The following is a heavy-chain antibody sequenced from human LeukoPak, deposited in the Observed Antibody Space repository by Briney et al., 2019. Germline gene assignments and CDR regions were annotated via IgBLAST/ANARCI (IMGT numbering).Heavy chain of an antibody. CDR3: ATYRQVLLPFES. V-gene: IGHV3-23*01. Sequence: GRSLRLSRTASGFTFGDYAMSWFRQAPGKGLEWVSSIFPSGGEIHYADSVRGRFTISRDNSKSTLSLQMNSLRAEDTAIYYCATYRQVLLPFESWGQGTLVTVSS. CDR2: IFPSGGEI. J-gene: IGHJ4*02. CDR1: GFTFGDYA. D-gene: IGHD2-8*02.